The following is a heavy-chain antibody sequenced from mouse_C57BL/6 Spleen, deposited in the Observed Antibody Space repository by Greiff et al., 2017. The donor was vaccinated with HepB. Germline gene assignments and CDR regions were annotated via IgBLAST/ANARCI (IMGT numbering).Heavy chain of an antibody. V-gene: IGHV1-55*01. CDR1: GYTFTSYW. D-gene: IGHD1-1*01. J-gene: IGHJ2*01. CDR2: IYPGSGST. Sequence: VQLQQSGAELVKPGASVKMSCKASGYTFTSYWITWVKQRPGQGLEWIGDIYPGSGSTNYNEKFKSKATLTVDTSSSTAYMQLSSLTSEDSAVYYCARPYYYGSSYGVYYFDYWGQGTTLTVSS. CDR3: ARPYYYGSSYGVYYFDY.